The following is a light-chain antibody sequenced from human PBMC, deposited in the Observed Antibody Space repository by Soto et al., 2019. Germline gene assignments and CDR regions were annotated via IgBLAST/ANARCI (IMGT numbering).Light chain of an antibody. CDR2: AAS. V-gene: IGKV1-6*01. Sequence: AIQMTQSPSSLSASVGDRVTITCRASQGIRNDLGWYQQKPGKAPKLLIYAASSLQSGVPSRFSGSGSGTDFTLTISSLQPEDFAVYYCQQRSNWPWTFGQGTKVEIK. CDR1: QGIRND. CDR3: QQRSNWPWT. J-gene: IGKJ1*01.